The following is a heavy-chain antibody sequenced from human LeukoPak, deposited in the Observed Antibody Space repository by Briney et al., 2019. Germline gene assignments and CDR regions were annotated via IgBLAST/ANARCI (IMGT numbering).Heavy chain of an antibody. J-gene: IGHJ3*02. CDR3: ARQGDYYDSSGYRDAFDI. V-gene: IGHV5-51*01. CDR1: GYSFTSYW. CDR2: IYPGDSDT. Sequence: GVSLQISCQGSGYSFTSYWIGWVRPMPGKGLEWMGIIYPGDSDTRYSPSFQGQVTISADKSISTAYLQWSSLKASDTAMYYCARQGDYYDSSGYRDAFDIWGQGTMVTVSS. D-gene: IGHD3-22*01.